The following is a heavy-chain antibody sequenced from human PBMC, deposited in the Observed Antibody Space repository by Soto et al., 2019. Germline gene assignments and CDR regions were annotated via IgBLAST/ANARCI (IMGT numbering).Heavy chain of an antibody. J-gene: IGHJ5*02. D-gene: IGHD6-6*01. V-gene: IGHV3-53*02. CDR2: IYSGGQI. CDR3: ARINWSTRGSSSDT. CDR1: GFNVAGKY. Sequence: EEQLVESGGTLIHTGASLRLSCAASGFNVAGKYMSWVRQAPGKGLEWVSVIYSGGQIYYADSVKGRFTISIDNSKNTVNLDLNALRAEDTATYYCARINWSTRGSSSDTWSQGTLVTVSS.